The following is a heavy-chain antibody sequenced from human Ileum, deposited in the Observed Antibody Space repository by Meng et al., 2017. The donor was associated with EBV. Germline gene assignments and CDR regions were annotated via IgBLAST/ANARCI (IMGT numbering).Heavy chain of an antibody. CDR2: TYYRSKWYN. J-gene: IGHJ4*02. D-gene: IGHD3-22*01. V-gene: IGHV6-1*01. CDR3: ARDSSSSAYSPFDY. Sequence: QVQRRQSGPGLGHPPQTLSLPCAISGDSVSSNSAAWNWIRQSPSRGLEWLGRTYYRSKWYNDYAVSVKSRITINPDTSKNQFSLQLNSVTPEDTAVYYCARDSSSSAYSPFDYWGQGTLVTVSS. CDR1: GDSVSSNSAA.